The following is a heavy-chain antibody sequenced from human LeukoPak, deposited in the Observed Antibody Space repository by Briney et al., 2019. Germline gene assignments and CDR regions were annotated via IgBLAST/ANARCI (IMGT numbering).Heavy chain of an antibody. CDR1: GYTFTSYG. CDR3: ARGKKRYYDSSPFDP. V-gene: IGHV1-18*01. CDR2: ISAYNGNT. D-gene: IGHD3-22*01. Sequence: ASVKVSCKASGYTFTSYGISWVRQAPGQGLEWMGWISAYNGNTNYAQKLQGRVTMTTDTSTSTAYMELRSLRSDDTAVYYCARGKKRYYDSSPFDPWGQGTLVTGSS. J-gene: IGHJ5*02.